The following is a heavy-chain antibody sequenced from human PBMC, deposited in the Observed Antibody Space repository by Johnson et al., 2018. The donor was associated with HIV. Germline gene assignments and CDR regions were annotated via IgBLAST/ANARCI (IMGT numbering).Heavy chain of an antibody. V-gene: IGHV3-66*03. Sequence: EVQLVESGGGLIQPGGSLRLSCAASGFTVSSNYMSWVRQAPGKGLEWVSVIYSGGSTYYADSVKGRFTISRDNSKNTLFLQMNSLRAEDTAVYYCAKDRGGGWYGEYNFDIWGQGTMVTVSS. CDR3: AKDRGGGWYGEYNFDI. J-gene: IGHJ3*02. CDR2: IYSGGST. CDR1: GFTVSSNY. D-gene: IGHD6-19*01.